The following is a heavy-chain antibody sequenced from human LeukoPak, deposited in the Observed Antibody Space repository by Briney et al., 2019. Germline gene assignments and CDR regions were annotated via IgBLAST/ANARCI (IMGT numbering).Heavy chain of an antibody. Sequence: ASVKVSCKASGYTFTGYYMHWVRQAPGQGLEWMGRINPNSGGTNYAQKFQGRVTMTRDTSISTAYMELSRLRSDDTAVYYCARESRYAMNADYADYWGQGTLVTVSS. D-gene: IGHD3-16*01. CDR3: ARESRYAMNADYADY. CDR2: INPNSGGT. J-gene: IGHJ4*02. V-gene: IGHV1-2*06. CDR1: GYTFTGYY.